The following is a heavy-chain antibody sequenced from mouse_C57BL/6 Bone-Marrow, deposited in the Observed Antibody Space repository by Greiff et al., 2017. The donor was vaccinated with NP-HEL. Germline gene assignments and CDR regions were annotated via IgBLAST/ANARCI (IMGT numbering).Heavy chain of an antibody. J-gene: IGHJ1*03. D-gene: IGHD1-1*01. V-gene: IGHV1-18*01. CDR3: SSGGYYGSSPYWYFDV. Sequence: EVQLQQSGPELVKPGASVKIPCKASGYTFTDYNMDWVKQSHGKSLEWIGDINPNNGGTIYNQKFKGKATLTVDKSSSTAYMELRSLTSEDTAVYDCSSGGYYGSSPYWYFDVWGTGTTVTVSS. CDR1: GYTFTDYN. CDR2: INPNNGGT.